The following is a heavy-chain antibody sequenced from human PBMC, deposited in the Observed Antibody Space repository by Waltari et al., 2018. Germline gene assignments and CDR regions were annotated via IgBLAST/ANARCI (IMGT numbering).Heavy chain of an antibody. CDR1: GGSISSYS. J-gene: IGHJ4*02. D-gene: IGHD2-15*01. V-gene: IGHV4-4*09. CDR2: ICTRGIR. CDR3: AGGTGVAATTYSFVY. Sequence: QVQLQESGPGLVKPSETLSLTCTVAGGSISSYSWSWRRKPQGKALQGVWHICTRGIRNCSTARTHPDRKSVATAQNQLSLKLSSATAADPAVYCSAGGTGVAATTYSFVYWGQGTRVTVSS.